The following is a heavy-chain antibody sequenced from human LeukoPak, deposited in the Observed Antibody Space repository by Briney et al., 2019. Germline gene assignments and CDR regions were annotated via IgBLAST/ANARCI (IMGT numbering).Heavy chain of an antibody. D-gene: IGHD3-22*01. J-gene: IGHJ4*02. V-gene: IGHV3-30*04. CDR2: ISYDGSNK. CDR1: GFTFSSYA. Sequence: GGSLRLSCAASGFTFSSYAMHWVRQAPGKGLEWVAVISYDGSNKYYADSVKGRFTISRDNSKNTLYLQMNSLRAEDTAVYYCARDEGWGTYYYDSSGLPYWGQGTLVTVSS. CDR3: ARDEGWGTYYYDSSGLPY.